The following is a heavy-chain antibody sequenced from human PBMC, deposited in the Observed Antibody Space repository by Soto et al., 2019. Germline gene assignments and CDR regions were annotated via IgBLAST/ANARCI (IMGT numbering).Heavy chain of an antibody. V-gene: IGHV3-33*01. J-gene: IGHJ3*02. CDR3: ARDRAIVVGAFDI. D-gene: IGHD3-22*01. Sequence: PAGSLRLSCAASGFTFSSYGMHWVRQAPGKGLEWVAVIWYDGSNKYYADSVKGRFTISRDNSKNTLYLQMNSLRAEDTAVYYCARDRAIVVGAFDIWGQGTMVTVSS. CDR2: IWYDGSNK. CDR1: GFTFSSYG.